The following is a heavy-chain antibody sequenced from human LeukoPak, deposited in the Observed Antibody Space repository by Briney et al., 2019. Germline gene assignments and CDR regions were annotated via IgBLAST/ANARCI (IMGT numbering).Heavy chain of an antibody. CDR3: ARDLGMTTVTTLGY. D-gene: IGHD4-17*01. Sequence: PGGSLRLSCAASGFTFDDYAMHWVRQAPGKGLEWVSGISWNSGSIGYADSVKGRFTISRDNAENSVYLQMNSLRAEDTAVYYCARDLGMTTVTTLGYWGQGTLVTVSS. V-gene: IGHV3-9*01. CDR2: ISWNSGSI. CDR1: GFTFDDYA. J-gene: IGHJ4*02.